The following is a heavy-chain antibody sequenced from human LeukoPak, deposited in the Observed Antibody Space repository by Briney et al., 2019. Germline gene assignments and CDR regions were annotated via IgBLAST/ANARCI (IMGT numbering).Heavy chain of an antibody. V-gene: IGHV3-23*01. CDR1: GLTFSSYA. J-gene: IGHJ5*02. Sequence: PGGSLRLSCAASGLTFSSYAMSWVRQAPGKGLEWVSAISGSGGSTYYADSVKGRFTISRDNSKNTLYLQMNSLRAEDTAVYYCANETITMVRGVISGNWFDPWGQGTLVTVSS. D-gene: IGHD3-10*01. CDR3: ANETITMVRGVISGNWFDP. CDR2: ISGSGGST.